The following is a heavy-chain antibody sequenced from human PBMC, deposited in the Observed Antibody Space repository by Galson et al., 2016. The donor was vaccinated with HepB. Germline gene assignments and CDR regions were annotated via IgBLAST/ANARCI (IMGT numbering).Heavy chain of an antibody. D-gene: IGHD6-19*01. V-gene: IGHV3-9*01. J-gene: IGHJ4*02. CDR3: AKDPVAVAGTGHFDN. Sequence: SLRLSCAASGFTFDDYAMHWVRQAPGKGLEWVSGIDWSSGRIGYVDSVKGRFTISRDNAKNTLYLQMNSLRAEDTALYFCAKDPVAVAGTGHFDNWGQGTLVTVSS. CDR2: IDWSSGRI. CDR1: GFTFDDYA.